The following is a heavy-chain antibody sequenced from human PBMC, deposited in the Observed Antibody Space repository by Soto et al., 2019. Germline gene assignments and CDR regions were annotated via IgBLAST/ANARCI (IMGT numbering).Heavy chain of an antibody. CDR3: ARDLRYDILTGYSSPDY. Sequence: PGGSLRLSCAASGFTFSSYWMHWVRQAPGKGLVWVSRINSDGSSTSYADSVKGRFTISRDNAKNTLYLQMNSLRAEDTAVYYCARDLRYDILTGYSSPDYWGQGNLVTVSS. V-gene: IGHV3-74*01. CDR1: GFTFSSYW. CDR2: INSDGSST. J-gene: IGHJ4*02. D-gene: IGHD3-9*01.